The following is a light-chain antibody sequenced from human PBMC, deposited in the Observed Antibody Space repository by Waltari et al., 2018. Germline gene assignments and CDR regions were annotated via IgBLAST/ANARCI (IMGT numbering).Light chain of an antibody. CDR2: AAS. CDR1: QGISHY. CDR3: QKYNSAPWT. J-gene: IGKJ1*01. V-gene: IGKV1-27*01. Sequence: DIQMTQSPSSLSASVGDRVTITCRASQGISHYLAWYQQKPGKVPKLLIYAASTLQSGVPSRFSGSGAGTDFTLTISSLQPEDVATYYCQKYNSAPWTVGQGTKVEIK.